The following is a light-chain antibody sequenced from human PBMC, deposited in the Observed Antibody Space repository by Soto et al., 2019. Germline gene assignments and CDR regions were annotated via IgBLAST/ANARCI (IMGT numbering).Light chain of an antibody. CDR3: SSYTSSSKMV. V-gene: IGLV2-14*01. J-gene: IGLJ2*01. CDR2: DVS. CDR1: SSDVGGYRY. Sequence: QSALTQPASVSGSPGQSITISCTGSSSDVGGYRYVSWYQQHPGKAPKLMIYDVSTRSSGVSNRFSGSKSGNTASLTISGLQAEDEADYYCSSYTSSSKMVFGGGTQLTVL.